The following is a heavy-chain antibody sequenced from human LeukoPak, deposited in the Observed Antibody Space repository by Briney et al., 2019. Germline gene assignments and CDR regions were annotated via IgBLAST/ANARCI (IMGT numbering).Heavy chain of an antibody. CDR3: ARDYCSGGSCYYYYSMDV. Sequence: GASVKVSCKASGYTFTGYYMHWVRQAPGQGLEWMGWINPNSGGTNYAQKFQGRVTMTRDTSISTAYMELSRLRSDDTAVDYCARDYCSGGSCYYYYSMDVWGKGTTVTVSS. V-gene: IGHV1-2*02. D-gene: IGHD2-15*01. J-gene: IGHJ6*03. CDR2: INPNSGGT. CDR1: GYTFTGYY.